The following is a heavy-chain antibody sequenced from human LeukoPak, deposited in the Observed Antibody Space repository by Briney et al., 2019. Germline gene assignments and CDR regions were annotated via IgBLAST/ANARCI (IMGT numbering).Heavy chain of an antibody. J-gene: IGHJ4*02. CDR2: IYPGDSDT. V-gene: IGHV5-51*01. Sequence: GESLKISCKGSGYRFTSYWIGWVRQMPGKGLEWMGIIYPGDSDTRYSPSFQGQVTISADKSISTAYLQWSSLRASDTAMYYCAKYYCSGGNCPTYFDYWGQGTLVTVSS. CDR3: AKYYCSGGNCPTYFDY. D-gene: IGHD2-15*01. CDR1: GYRFTSYW.